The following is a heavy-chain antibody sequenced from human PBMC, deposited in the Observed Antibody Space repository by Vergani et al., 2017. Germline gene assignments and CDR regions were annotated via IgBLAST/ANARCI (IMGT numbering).Heavy chain of an antibody. D-gene: IGHD3-22*01. CDR3: ARGRYYDSSGYFARYYYYGMDV. CDR2: INPSGGST. Sequence: QVQLVQSGAEVKKPGASVKVSCKASGYTFTGYYMHWVRQAPGQGLEWMGIINPSGGSTSYAQKFQGRVTMTRDTSTSTVYMELSSLRSEDTAVYYCARGRYYDSSGYFARYYYYGMDVWGQGTTVTVSS. J-gene: IGHJ6*02. V-gene: IGHV1-46*01. CDR1: GYTFTGYY.